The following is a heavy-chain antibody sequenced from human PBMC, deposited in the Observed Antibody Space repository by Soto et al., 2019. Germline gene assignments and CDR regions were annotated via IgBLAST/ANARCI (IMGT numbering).Heavy chain of an antibody. D-gene: IGHD6-19*01. Sequence: PGGSLRLSCAASGFTFSSYAMSWVRQAPGKGLEWVSAISGSGGSTYYADSVKGRFTISRDNSKNTLYLQMNSLRAEDTAVYYCAKDSDPSGWYPHLDYWGQGTLVTVSS. CDR1: GFTFSSYA. CDR2: ISGSGGST. CDR3: AKDSDPSGWYPHLDY. J-gene: IGHJ4*02. V-gene: IGHV3-23*01.